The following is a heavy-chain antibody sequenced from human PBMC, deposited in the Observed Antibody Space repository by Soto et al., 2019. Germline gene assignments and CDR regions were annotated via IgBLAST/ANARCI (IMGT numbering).Heavy chain of an antibody. Sequence: GGSLRLSCAASGFTFSSYGMHWVRQAPGKGLEWVAVISYEGSNKYYADSVKGRFTISRDNSKNTLYLQMNSLRAEDTAVYYCAKAGGTHYDFWSGYYRSGWFDPWGQGTLVTVSS. J-gene: IGHJ5*02. V-gene: IGHV3-30*18. CDR2: ISYEGSNK. CDR1: GFTFSSYG. CDR3: AKAGGTHYDFWSGYYRSGWFDP. D-gene: IGHD3-3*01.